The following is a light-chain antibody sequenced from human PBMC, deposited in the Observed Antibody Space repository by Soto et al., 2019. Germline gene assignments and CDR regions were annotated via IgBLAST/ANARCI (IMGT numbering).Light chain of an antibody. CDR3: QQYHSDPIT. V-gene: IGKV4-1*01. Sequence: DFVMTQSPDSLVVSLGERATINCKSSQSVLSSSNNKNFLAWFQQKPGQPPKLLISWASARESGVPDRFSGGGSGTDFTLTISSLQAEDVAVYYCQQYHSDPITFGQGTRLEIK. CDR1: QSVLSSSNNKNF. J-gene: IGKJ5*01. CDR2: WAS.